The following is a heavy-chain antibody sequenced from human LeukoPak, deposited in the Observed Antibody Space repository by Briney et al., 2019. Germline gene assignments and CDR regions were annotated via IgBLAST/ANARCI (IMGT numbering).Heavy chain of an antibody. CDR1: GFIFSSYS. CDR2: ISSSGSTI. V-gene: IGHV3-48*01. Sequence: GGSLRLSCAASGFIFSSYSMNWVRQAPGRGLEWVSYISSSGSTIYYADSVKGRFTISRDNAKNSLYLQMNSLRAEDTAVYYCATFYDILTGGNFDYWGQGTLVTVSS. D-gene: IGHD3-9*01. CDR3: ATFYDILTGGNFDY. J-gene: IGHJ4*02.